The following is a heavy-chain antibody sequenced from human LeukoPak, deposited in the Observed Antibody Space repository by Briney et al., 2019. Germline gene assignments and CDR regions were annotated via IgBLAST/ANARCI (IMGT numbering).Heavy chain of an antibody. CDR2: IYYSGST. CDR1: GGSISSYY. Sequence: SETLSLTCTVSGGSISSYYWSWIRQPPGKGLEWIGYIYYSGSTNYNPSLKSRVTISVDTSKNQFSLKLSSVTAADTAVYYCARGRFCSTTSCYGGEWFDPWGQGTLVTVSS. D-gene: IGHD2-2*01. V-gene: IGHV4-59*01. J-gene: IGHJ5*02. CDR3: ARGRFCSTTSCYGGEWFDP.